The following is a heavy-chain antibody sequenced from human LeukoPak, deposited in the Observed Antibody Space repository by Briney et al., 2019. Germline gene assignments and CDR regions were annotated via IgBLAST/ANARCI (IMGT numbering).Heavy chain of an antibody. CDR2: IYHSGST. D-gene: IGHD4-17*01. V-gene: IGHV4-4*02. Sequence: PSETLSLTCAVSGGSISSSNWWSWVRQPPGKGLEWIGEIYHSGSTYYNPSLQSRVTISVDTSKNQFFLRLNSVTAADTAIYYCAREAYGDDGGWLDPWGQGTLVIVSS. J-gene: IGHJ5*02. CDR3: AREAYGDDGGWLDP. CDR1: GGSISSSNW.